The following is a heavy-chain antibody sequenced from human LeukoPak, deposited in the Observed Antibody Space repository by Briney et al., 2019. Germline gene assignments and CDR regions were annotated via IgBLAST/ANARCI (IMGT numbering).Heavy chain of an antibody. CDR3: SRHLGGG. J-gene: IGHJ4*02. CDR2: IYPGDSDT. D-gene: IGHD3-10*01. CDR1: GSGFTSYW. V-gene: IGHV5-51*01. Sequence: AASLQISCKGSGSGFTSYWIGWVRPLPGKGLGWMGIIYPGDSDTRYSPSFQGQVTISAEKSISTSYLQWSSLKASDTAMYYCSRHLGGGWGQGTLVTVSS.